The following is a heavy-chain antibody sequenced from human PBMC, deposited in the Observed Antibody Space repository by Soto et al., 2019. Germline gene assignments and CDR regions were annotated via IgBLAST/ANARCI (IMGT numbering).Heavy chain of an antibody. V-gene: IGHV3-48*01. J-gene: IGHJ3*02. Sequence: EVQLVESGGGLVQPGGSLRLSCAASGFTFSSYSMNWVRQAPGKGLEWVSYISSSSTIYYADSVKGRFTISRDNAKNSLYLQMNSLRAEDTAVYYCARDQKQYYDILTGYYRHDAFDIWGQGTMVTVSS. CDR3: ARDQKQYYDILTGYYRHDAFDI. CDR2: ISSSSTI. D-gene: IGHD3-9*01. CDR1: GFTFSSYS.